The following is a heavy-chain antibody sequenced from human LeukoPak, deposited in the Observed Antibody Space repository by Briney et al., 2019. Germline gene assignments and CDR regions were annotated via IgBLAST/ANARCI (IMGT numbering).Heavy chain of an antibody. D-gene: IGHD2-2*01. V-gene: IGHV4-31*03. J-gene: IGHJ3*02. CDR3: ARGLVVPAAIFAFDI. CDR2: IYYSGST. CDR1: GGSISSGGYY. Sequence: PSETLSLTCTVSGGSISSGGYYWRWIRQHPGKGLEWIGYIYYSGSTYYNPSLKSRVTISVATSKNQFSLKLSSVTAADTAVYYCARGLVVPAAIFAFDIWGQGTMVTVSS.